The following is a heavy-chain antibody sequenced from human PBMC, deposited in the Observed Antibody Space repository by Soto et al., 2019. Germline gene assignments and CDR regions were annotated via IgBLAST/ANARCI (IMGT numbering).Heavy chain of an antibody. Sequence: PGGSLRLSCAASGFTSSNYWMHWVRQAPGKGLVWVSRIKSDGSSTSYADSVKGRFTISRDNAKNTLDLQMHGLRAEDTAVYYCARDSGPRGYDAFDIWGQGTMVTVSS. J-gene: IGHJ3*02. CDR3: ARDSGPRGYDAFDI. CDR2: IKSDGSST. V-gene: IGHV3-74*01. D-gene: IGHD2-8*02. CDR1: GFTSSNYW.